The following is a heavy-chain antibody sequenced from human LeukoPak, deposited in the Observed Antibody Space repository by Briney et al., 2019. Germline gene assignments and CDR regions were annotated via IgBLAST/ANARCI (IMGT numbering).Heavy chain of an antibody. CDR3: ASLWFGESRFDY. CDR1: GFTFSDYY. D-gene: IGHD3-10*01. Sequence: GGSLRLSRAASGFTFSDYYMSWIRPAAGKGREWVSYVCSSSSYTNYADSVKGRFTISRHNAKHSLYMQMNSLRAEDTAVYYCASLWFGESRFDYWGQGTLVTVSS. V-gene: IGHV3-11*03. J-gene: IGHJ4*02. CDR2: VCSSSSYT.